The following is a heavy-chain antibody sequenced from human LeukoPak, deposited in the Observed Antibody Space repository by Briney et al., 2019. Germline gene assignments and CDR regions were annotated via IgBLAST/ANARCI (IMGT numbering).Heavy chain of an antibody. V-gene: IGHV1-2*02. CDR2: INPNSGGT. Sequence: GASVKVSCKASGYTFTGYYMHWVRQAPGQGLEWMGWINPNSGGTNYAQKFQGRVTMTRDTSISTAYMELSRLRSDDTAVYYCARDPNGSGSPFDYWGQGTLVTVSS. CDR3: ARDPNGSGSPFDY. J-gene: IGHJ4*02. D-gene: IGHD3-10*01. CDR1: GYTFTGYY.